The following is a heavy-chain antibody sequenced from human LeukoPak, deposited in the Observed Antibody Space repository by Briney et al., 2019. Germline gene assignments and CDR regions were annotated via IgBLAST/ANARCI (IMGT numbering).Heavy chain of an antibody. Sequence: GGSLRLSCAASGFTFEEFSMTWVRQAPGKSLEWVSLINWDGQTTFYADSVKGRFTVSRDNDRDSLYLQMTSLRSEDTAFYYCAKLLASGTYYDYLSSWGQGTLVTVSS. D-gene: IGHD3-10*01. CDR1: GFTFEEFS. CDR2: INWDGQTT. CDR3: AKLLASGTYYDYLSS. V-gene: IGHV3-43*01. J-gene: IGHJ1*01.